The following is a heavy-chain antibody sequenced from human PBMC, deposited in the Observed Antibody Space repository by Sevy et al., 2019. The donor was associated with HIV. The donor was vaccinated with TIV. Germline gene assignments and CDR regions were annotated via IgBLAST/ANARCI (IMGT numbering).Heavy chain of an antibody. J-gene: IGHJ4*02. D-gene: IGHD3-22*01. CDR2: IYYSGST. CDR1: GGSISSGGYY. CDR3: ARVGYYDSSGYPEVGHYFDY. Sequence: SETLSLTCTVSGGSISSGGYYWSWIRQHPGKGLEWIGYIYYSGSTYYNPSLKSRVTISVDTSKNQFSLKLSSVTAADTAVYYCARVGYYDSSGYPEVGHYFDYWGQGTLVTFSS. V-gene: IGHV4-31*03.